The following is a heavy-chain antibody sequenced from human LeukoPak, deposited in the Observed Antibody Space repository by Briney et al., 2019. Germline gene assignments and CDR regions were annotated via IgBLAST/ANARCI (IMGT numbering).Heavy chain of an antibody. Sequence: SETLSLTCTVSGGSISSSSYSWGWIRQPPGKGLEWIGSIYYSGSTYYNPSLKSRVTISVDTSKNQFSLKLSSVTAADTAVYYCASHVRDGYKTLDYWGQGTLVTVSS. J-gene: IGHJ4*02. CDR1: GGSISSSSYS. V-gene: IGHV4-39*01. CDR2: IYYSGST. CDR3: ASHVRDGYKTLDY. D-gene: IGHD5-24*01.